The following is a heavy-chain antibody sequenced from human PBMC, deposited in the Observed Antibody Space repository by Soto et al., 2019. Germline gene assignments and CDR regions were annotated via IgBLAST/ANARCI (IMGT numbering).Heavy chain of an antibody. CDR2: IIPIFGTA. J-gene: IGHJ6*02. CDR1: GGTFSSYA. D-gene: IGHD2-15*01. V-gene: IGHV1-69*01. CDR3: ARTPYCSGGSCYTIYDYGMDV. Sequence: QVQLVQSGAEVKKPGSSVKVSCKASGGTFSSYAISWVRQAPGQGLEWMGGIIPIFGTANYAQKFQGRVTITADESTSTAYMELSSLRSEDTAVYYCARTPYCSGGSCYTIYDYGMDVWGQGTTVTVSS.